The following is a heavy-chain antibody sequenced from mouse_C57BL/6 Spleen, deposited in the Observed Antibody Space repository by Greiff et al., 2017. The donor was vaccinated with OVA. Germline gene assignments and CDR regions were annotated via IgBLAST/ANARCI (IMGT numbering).Heavy chain of an antibody. D-gene: IGHD1-1*01. CDR3: AIGDTTVVAKRELDY. J-gene: IGHJ2*01. V-gene: IGHV1-74*01. CDR1: GYTFTSYW. Sequence: QVHVKQSGAELVKPGASVKVSCKASGYTFTSYWMHWVKQRPGQGLEWIGRIHPSDSDTNYNQKFKGKATLTVDKSSSTAYMQLSSLTSEDSAVYYCAIGDTTVVAKRELDYWGQGTTLTVSS. CDR2: IHPSDSDT.